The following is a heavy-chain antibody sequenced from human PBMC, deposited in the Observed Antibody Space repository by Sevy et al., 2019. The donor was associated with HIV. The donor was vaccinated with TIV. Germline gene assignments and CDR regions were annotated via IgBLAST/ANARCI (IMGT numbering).Heavy chain of an antibody. CDR1: GFTFSSYA. Sequence: GGSLRLSCAASGFTFSSYAMSWVRQAPGKGLEWVSAISGSGGRTYYAASVKGRFSISRDNSKNTMYLQMNSLRAGDTAVSFCARSSYPIAAAGIFFDYWGQGTLVTVSS. J-gene: IGHJ4*02. V-gene: IGHV3-23*01. CDR2: ISGSGGRT. CDR3: ARSSYPIAAAGIFFDY. D-gene: IGHD6-13*01.